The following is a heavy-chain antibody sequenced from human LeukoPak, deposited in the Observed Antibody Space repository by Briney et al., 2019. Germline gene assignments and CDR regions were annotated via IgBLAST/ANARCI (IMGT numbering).Heavy chain of an antibody. Sequence: PSETLSLTCTVSGGSISSSSYYWGWIRQPPGKGLEWIGSIYYSGSTYYNPSLKSRVTISVDTSKNQFSLKLSSVTAADTAVYYCARVSGLSSWYGSSYYYYMDVWGKGTTVTVSS. CDR2: IYYSGST. CDR3: ARVSGLSSWYGSSYYYYMDV. J-gene: IGHJ6*03. CDR1: GGSISSSSYY. V-gene: IGHV4-39*07. D-gene: IGHD6-13*01.